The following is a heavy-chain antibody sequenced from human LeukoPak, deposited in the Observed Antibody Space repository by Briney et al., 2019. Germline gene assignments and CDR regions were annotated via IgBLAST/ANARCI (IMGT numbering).Heavy chain of an antibody. V-gene: IGHV4-39*07. J-gene: IGHJ4*02. CDR2: TYYSGST. CDR1: GGSISSSSYY. D-gene: IGHD3-22*01. Sequence: SETLSLTCTVSGGSISSSSYYWGWIRQPPGKGLEWIGSTYYSGSTYYNPSLKSRVTISVDTSKNQFSLKLSSVTAADTAVYYCARRDSLAAFDYWGQGTLVTVSS. CDR3: ARRDSLAAFDY.